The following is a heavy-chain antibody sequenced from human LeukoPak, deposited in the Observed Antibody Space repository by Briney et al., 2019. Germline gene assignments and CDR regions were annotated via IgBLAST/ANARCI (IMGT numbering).Heavy chain of an antibody. CDR3: AGWGTSPNFNSGFDY. CDR2: IKQDGSEK. D-gene: IGHD2-2*01. Sequence: GGSLRLSCAASGFTFSSYWMSWVRQAPGKGLEWVANIKQDGSEKYYVDSVKGRFTISRDNAKNSLYLQMNSLRAEDTAVYYCAGWGTSPNFNSGFDYWGQGTLVTVSS. V-gene: IGHV3-7*03. J-gene: IGHJ4*02. CDR1: GFTFSSYW.